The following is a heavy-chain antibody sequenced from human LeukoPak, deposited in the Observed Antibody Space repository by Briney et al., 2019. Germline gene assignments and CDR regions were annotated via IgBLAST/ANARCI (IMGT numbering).Heavy chain of an antibody. V-gene: IGHV4-4*07. D-gene: IGHD6-19*01. J-gene: IGHJ5*02. CDR1: GASISSYY. Sequence: PSETLSLTCTVSGASISSYYWSWIRQPAGKGLEWIGRIYTSGSTNYNPSLKSRVTMSVDTSKNQFSLKLSSVTAADTAVYYCARDRSSGPYNWFDPWGQGTLVTVSS. CDR2: IYTSGST. CDR3: ARDRSSGPYNWFDP.